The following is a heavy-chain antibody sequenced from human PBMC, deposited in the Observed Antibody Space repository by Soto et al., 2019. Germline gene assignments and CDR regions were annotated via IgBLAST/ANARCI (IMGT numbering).Heavy chain of an antibody. CDR1: RFTFSSYA. J-gene: IGHJ4*02. CDR2: ISGGGSDA. V-gene: IGHV3-23*01. D-gene: IGHD3-3*02. CDR3: ARSLFLASTDTEPFDY. Sequence: EVQLLESGGGLVQPGGSRGLSCAASRFTFSSYAMSWVRQSPGKGLEWVSSISGGGSDAYYADSVKGRFTISRDNTQNTLYLQMSSLRADDTAVYYCARSLFLASTDTEPFDYWGQGALVTVSS.